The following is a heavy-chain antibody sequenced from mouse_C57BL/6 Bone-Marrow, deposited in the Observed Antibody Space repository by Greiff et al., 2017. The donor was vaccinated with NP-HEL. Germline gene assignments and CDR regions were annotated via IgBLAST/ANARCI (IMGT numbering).Heavy chain of an antibody. CDR1: GYAFSSSW. J-gene: IGHJ3*01. V-gene: IGHV1-82*01. CDR2: IYPGDGDT. CDR3: APGNYCGSSSFAY. Sequence: VQLQQSGPELVKPGASVKISCKASGYAFSSSWMNWVKQRPGKGLEWIGRIYPGDGDTNYNGKFKGKATLTADKSSSTAYMQLSSLTSEDSAVYFCAPGNYCGSSSFAYWGQGTLVTVSA. D-gene: IGHD1-1*01.